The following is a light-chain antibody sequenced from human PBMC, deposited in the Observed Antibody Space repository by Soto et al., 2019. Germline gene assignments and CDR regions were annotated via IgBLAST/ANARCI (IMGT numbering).Light chain of an antibody. CDR1: QRISSY. CDR3: QEYNTYSRT. V-gene: IGKV1-16*01. CDR2: AAS. J-gene: IGKJ1*01. Sequence: DIQMTQSPSSLSPSVGDRVTITWRASQRISSYLNWYKQKPGKAPKLLSYAASTLQSGVPSRFRGSGSGTDFTLTISSLQPDDFATYYCQEYNTYSRTFGQGTKVDI.